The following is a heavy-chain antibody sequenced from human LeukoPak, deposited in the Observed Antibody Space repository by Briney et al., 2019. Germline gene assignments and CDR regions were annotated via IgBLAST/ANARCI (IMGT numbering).Heavy chain of an antibody. CDR2: INPNSGGT. Sequence: ASVRVSCKASGYTFTGYYMHWVRQAPGQGLEWMGWINPNSGGTNYAQKFQGRVTMTRDTSISTAYMELSRLRSDDTAVYYCARKELRYFDWLLSEFDYWGQGTLVTVSS. CDR1: GYTFTGYY. J-gene: IGHJ4*02. CDR3: ARKELRYFDWLLSEFDY. D-gene: IGHD3-9*01. V-gene: IGHV1-2*02.